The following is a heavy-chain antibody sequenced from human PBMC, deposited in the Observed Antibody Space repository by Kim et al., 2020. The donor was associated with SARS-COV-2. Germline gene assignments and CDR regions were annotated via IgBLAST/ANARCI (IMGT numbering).Heavy chain of an antibody. J-gene: IGHJ4*02. D-gene: IGHD2-21*01. V-gene: IGHV3-23*01. Sequence: GGSLRLSCAASGFTFSTYAMSWVRQAPGKGLEWVSAISTSGANTYYADSVKGRFTISRDNSKNTLYLQMNSLRAEDKAVYYCAKRLLTSANYYFDNWGQGTLVTVSS. CDR3: AKRLLTSANYYFDN. CDR1: GFTFSTYA. CDR2: ISTSGANT.